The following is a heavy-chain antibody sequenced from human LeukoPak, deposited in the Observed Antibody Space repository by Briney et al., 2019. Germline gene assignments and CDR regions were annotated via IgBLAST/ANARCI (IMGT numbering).Heavy chain of an antibody. D-gene: IGHD6-19*01. CDR2: TRDKANSYTT. CDR3: ARNSGYNSGWGYYYYYMDV. CDR1: GFIVSSNY. Sequence: GGSLRLSCVASGFIVSSNYTTWVRQAPGKGLEWVGRTRDKANSYTTEYAASVKGRFTISRDFSKNSLYLQMNNLKTEDTAVYYCARNSGYNSGWGYYYYYMDVWGKGTTVTVSS. V-gene: IGHV3-72*01. J-gene: IGHJ6*03.